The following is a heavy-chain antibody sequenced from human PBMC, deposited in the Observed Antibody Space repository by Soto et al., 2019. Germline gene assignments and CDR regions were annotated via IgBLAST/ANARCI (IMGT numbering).Heavy chain of an antibody. V-gene: IGHV1-69*01. J-gene: IGHJ6*02. CDR2: IIPMFGTA. CDR1: GGTFSSYG. Sequence: QVQLVQSGAEVKKPGSSVKVSCKASGGTFSSYGVTWVRQAPGQGLEWMGGIIPMFGTANYALRFQGRVTITADESTSTAYMELSSLRSEDTAVYYCARGGSTWNTLYGMDVWGQGTTVTVSS. D-gene: IGHD1-20*01. CDR3: ARGGSTWNTLYGMDV.